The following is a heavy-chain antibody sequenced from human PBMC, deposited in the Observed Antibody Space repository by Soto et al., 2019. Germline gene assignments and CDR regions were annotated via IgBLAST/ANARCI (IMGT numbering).Heavy chain of an antibody. V-gene: IGHV4-59*08. D-gene: IGHD6-13*01. CDR2: IYYSGST. CDR3: ARQWQQLVPGNYYYGMDV. CDR1: GDSISSYY. J-gene: IGHJ6*02. Sequence: SETLSLTCTVSGDSISSYYWSWIRQPPGKGLEWIGYIYYSGSTNYNPSLKSRVTISVDTSKNQFSLKLSSVTAADTAVYYCARQWQQLVPGNYYYGMDVWGQGTTVTVS.